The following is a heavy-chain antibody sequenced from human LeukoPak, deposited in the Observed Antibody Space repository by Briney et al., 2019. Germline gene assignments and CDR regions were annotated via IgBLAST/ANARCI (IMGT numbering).Heavy chain of an antibody. CDR3: ASASSHRIAAGGDY. Sequence: GGSLRLPCAASGFTFSNYWMHWVRQAPGKGLVRASRINSDGSSRNYADSVKGRFTISRDNAKNTLYLQMNSLRAEDTAVYYCASASSHRIAAGGDYWGQGTLVTVSS. CDR2: INSDGSSR. J-gene: IGHJ4*02. CDR1: GFTFSNYW. D-gene: IGHD6-13*01. V-gene: IGHV3-74*01.